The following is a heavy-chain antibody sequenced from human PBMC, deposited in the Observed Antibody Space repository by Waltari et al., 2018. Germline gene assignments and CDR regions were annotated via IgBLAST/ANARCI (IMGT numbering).Heavy chain of an antibody. Sequence: QLQLQESGPGLVKPSETLSLTCTVSGGSISSSSYYWGWIRQPPGKGLEWIGSIYYSGSTYYNPSLKSRVTISVDTSKNQFSLKLSSVTAADTAVYYCARVVGGVIVIPDYWGQGTLVTVSS. D-gene: IGHD3-16*02. CDR3: ARVVGGVIVIPDY. CDR1: GGSISSSSYY. CDR2: IYYSGST. V-gene: IGHV4-39*07. J-gene: IGHJ4*02.